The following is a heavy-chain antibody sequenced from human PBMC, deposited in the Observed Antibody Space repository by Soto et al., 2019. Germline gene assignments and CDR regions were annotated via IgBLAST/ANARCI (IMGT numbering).Heavy chain of an antibody. D-gene: IGHD3-9*01. V-gene: IGHV4-31*03. Sequence: QVPLPEAGPGLVKPLKTLSLPCPFSGDFLRSGGYYWSWIRQPPGKGLEWIAHIYYSGSTYYNPSLKSRVTISVDTSKNQFSLKLSSVTEADTAVYYCARSPHFDGYNDYWGQGTLVTVSS. CDR2: IYYSGST. J-gene: IGHJ4*02. CDR3: ARSPHFDGYNDY. CDR1: GDFLRSGGYY.